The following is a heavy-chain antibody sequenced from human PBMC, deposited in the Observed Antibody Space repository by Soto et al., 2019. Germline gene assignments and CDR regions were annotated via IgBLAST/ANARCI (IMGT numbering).Heavy chain of an antibody. CDR3: AAIDDVNFHY. J-gene: IGHJ4*01. V-gene: IGHV3-48*01. D-gene: IGHD1-1*01. Sequence: VGSLRLSCAVSGFTLRPDRMNWFRQPLGKEKEWISYITSDSSTRHYADFVKGRFTISRDNAKNSLYLQMNSLRAEDTAVYYCAAIDDVNFHYLRLGTLVTVSS. CDR1: GFTLRPDR. CDR2: ITSDSSTR.